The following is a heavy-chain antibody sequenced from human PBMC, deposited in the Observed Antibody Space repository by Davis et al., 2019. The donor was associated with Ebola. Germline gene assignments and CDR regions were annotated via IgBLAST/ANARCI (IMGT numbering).Heavy chain of an antibody. D-gene: IGHD2-15*01. CDR1: GYTFSSYD. V-gene: IGHV1-69*06. Sequence: SVKVSCKASGYTFSSYDINWVRQAPGQGLEWMGGIIPIFGTANYAQKFQGRVTITADKSTSTAYMELSSLRSEDTAVYYCARDRSGDHLYCSGGSCYSGYYFDYWGQGTLVTVSS. CDR3: ARDRSGDHLYCSGGSCYSGYYFDY. CDR2: IIPIFGTA. J-gene: IGHJ4*02.